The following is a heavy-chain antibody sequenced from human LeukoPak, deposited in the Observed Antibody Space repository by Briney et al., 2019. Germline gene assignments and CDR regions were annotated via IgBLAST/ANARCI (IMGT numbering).Heavy chain of an antibody. CDR2: TTSSGSTN. Sequence: GESLRLSCAASGFTFSNYEMNWVRQAPGKGLEWISYTTSSGSTNYYADSVKGRFTISRDNAKSSLYLQMHSLRAEDTAVYYCARETLELDAWGQGTLVTVSS. V-gene: IGHV3-48*03. D-gene: IGHD1-1*01. J-gene: IGHJ5*02. CDR3: ARETLELDA. CDR1: GFTFSNYE.